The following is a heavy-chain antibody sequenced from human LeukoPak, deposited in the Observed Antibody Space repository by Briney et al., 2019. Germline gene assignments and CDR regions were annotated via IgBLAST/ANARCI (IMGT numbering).Heavy chain of an antibody. V-gene: IGHV3-33*01. D-gene: IGHD2-15*01. CDR2: MWYDGCNK. J-gene: IGHJ6*02. CDR3: ARVDSYCSGEGCYYYYGMDV. Sequence: QPGGSVTLFCVASGFTLNRYGIHGVRQAPGKALEGVADMWYDGCNKYYADSVKGRFTISRDNSKNTLYLQMNSLRAEDTAVYYCARVDSYCSGEGCYYYYGMDVWGQGTTVTVSS. CDR1: GFTLNRYG.